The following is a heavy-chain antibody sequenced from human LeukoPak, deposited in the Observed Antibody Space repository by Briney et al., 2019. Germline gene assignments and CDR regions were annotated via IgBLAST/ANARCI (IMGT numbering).Heavy chain of an antibody. V-gene: IGHV4-39*01. Sequence: PSETLSLTCTVSGGSISNSDYYWGWIRPPPGKGLEWIASIFYSGTTYFNPSLKSRVTISVDTSKNQFSLNLTSVTAADTAVYYCARHSRSGGYYFDYWGQGTLVTVSS. CDR2: IFYSGTT. CDR1: GGSISNSDYY. CDR3: ARHSRSGGYYFDY. J-gene: IGHJ4*02. D-gene: IGHD4-23*01.